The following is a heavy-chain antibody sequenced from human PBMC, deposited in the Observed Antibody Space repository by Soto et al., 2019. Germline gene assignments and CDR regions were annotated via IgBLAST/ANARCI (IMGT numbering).Heavy chain of an antibody. CDR3: ATRYSINMNNWFDP. Sequence: ASVKVSCKVSGYTLTELSMHWVRQAPGKGLEWMGGFDPEDGETIYAQKFQGRVTMTEDTSTDTAYMELSSLRSEDAAVYYCATRYSINMNNWFDPWGQGTLVTVSS. J-gene: IGHJ5*02. V-gene: IGHV1-24*01. CDR2: FDPEDGET. CDR1: GYTLTELS. D-gene: IGHD3-22*01.